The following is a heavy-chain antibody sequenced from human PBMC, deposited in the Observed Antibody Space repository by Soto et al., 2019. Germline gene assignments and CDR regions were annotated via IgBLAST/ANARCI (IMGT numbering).Heavy chain of an antibody. CDR1: GGSISSYY. V-gene: IGHV4-59*08. J-gene: IGHJ5*02. CDR3: ARSDNVAAAETNVGWFDP. D-gene: IGHD6-13*01. Sequence: QVQLQESGPGLVKPSETLSLTCTVSGGSISSYYWSWIRQPPGKGLVWIGYIYYSGSTNYNPSLKSRVTISVDTSKNQFSLKLSSVTAADTAVYYCARSDNVAAAETNVGWFDPWGQGTLVTVSS. CDR2: IYYSGST.